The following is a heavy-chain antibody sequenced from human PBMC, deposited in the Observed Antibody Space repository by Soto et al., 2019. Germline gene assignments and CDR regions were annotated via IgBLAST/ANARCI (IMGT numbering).Heavy chain of an antibody. D-gene: IGHD2-2*01. CDR1: GGTFSRSA. V-gene: IGHV1-69*05. Sequence: QVQLVQSGAEVKKPGSSVKVSCKASGGTFSRSAISWVRQAPGQGLEWMGGIIPIFGTETYAQKFQGRVTITPDEFTSTVYMELSCLRSEDTAVYYCARGGDIVLVPTAISGFDPWGQGTLVTVSS. CDR3: ARGGDIVLVPTAISGFDP. J-gene: IGHJ5*02. CDR2: IIPIFGTE.